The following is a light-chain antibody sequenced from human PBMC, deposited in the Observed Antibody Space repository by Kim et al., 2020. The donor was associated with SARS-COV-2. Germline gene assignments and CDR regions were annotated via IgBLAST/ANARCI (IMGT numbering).Light chain of an antibody. CDR3: LQLSSYPLT. J-gene: IGKJ4*01. V-gene: IGKV1-17*03. CDR2: AAS. Sequence: ASEGDRVTSTCRASQGISNYLAWFQQKPGKVPKRLIYAASSLQIGAPSRFSGSGSGTEFTLTISSLQPEDFATYYCLQLSSYPLTFGGGTKVDIK. CDR1: QGISNY.